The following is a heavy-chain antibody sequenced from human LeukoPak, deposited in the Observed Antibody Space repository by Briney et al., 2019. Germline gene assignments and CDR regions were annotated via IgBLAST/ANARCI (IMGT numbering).Heavy chain of an antibody. CDR1: GFTFNSYA. V-gene: IGHV3-23*01. D-gene: IGHD1-26*01. Sequence: GGSLRLSCVASGFTFNSYAMYWVRQAPGKGLEWISGIFGSGGSPHYADSVKGRFTISRDNSQEIVYLQLDSLSVEDTALYYCGKTTVVYSGGGCPGWPVDYWGQGALVTVSS. CDR3: GKTTVVYSGGGCPGWPVDY. CDR2: IFGSGGSP. J-gene: IGHJ4*02.